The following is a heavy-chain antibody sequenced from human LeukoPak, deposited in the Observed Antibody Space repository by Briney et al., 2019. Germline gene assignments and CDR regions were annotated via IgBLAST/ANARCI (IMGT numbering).Heavy chain of an antibody. CDR1: GGSISSGGYS. CDR3: ARRPWRIQLWY. D-gene: IGHD5-18*01. Sequence: PSQTLSLTCAVSGGSISSGGYSWSWIRQPPGKGLEWIGYIYHSGGTYYNPSLKSRVTIAVDRSKNQFSLKLSSVTAADTAVYYCARRPWRIQLWYWGQGTLVTVSS. J-gene: IGHJ4*02. V-gene: IGHV4-30-2*01. CDR2: IYHSGGT.